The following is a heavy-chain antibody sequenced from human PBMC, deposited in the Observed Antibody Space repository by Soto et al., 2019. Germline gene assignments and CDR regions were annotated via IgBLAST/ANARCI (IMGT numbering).Heavy chain of an antibody. CDR3: AKDKGSFRFDF. CDR2: VSSSGGGT. V-gene: IGHV3-23*01. J-gene: IGHJ4*02. D-gene: IGHD2-21*01. Sequence: GASVKVSCKASGGAFSRYAMSWVRQVPGKGLEWVSGVSSSGGGTYYADSVKGRFTVSRDNSKNTLYLQMNSLGAEDAAVYYCAKDKGSFRFDFWGQGTLVTVSS. CDR1: GGAFSRYA.